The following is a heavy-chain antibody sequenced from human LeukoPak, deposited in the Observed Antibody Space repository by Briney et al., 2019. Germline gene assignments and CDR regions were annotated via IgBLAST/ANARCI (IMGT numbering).Heavy chain of an antibody. D-gene: IGHD6-13*01. CDR3: AKAVGRISWSFDY. CDR1: GFTFNTYS. CDR2: ISYDGSDK. Sequence: GGSLRLSCVASGFTFNTYSMHWVRQAPGKGLEWVALISYDGSDKIYTDSVKGRFTISRDNSESTLYLQMDSLRGDDAAVYYCAKAVGRISWSFDYWGQGALVTVSS. V-gene: IGHV3-30*04. J-gene: IGHJ4*02.